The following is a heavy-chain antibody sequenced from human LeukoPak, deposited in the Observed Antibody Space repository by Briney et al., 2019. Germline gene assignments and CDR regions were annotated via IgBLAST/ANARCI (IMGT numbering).Heavy chain of an antibody. V-gene: IGHV1-2*02. CDR2: INPNSGGT. D-gene: IGHD2-2*01. CDR3: ARDIVVLPIGSLHRESWLDP. Sequence: ASVKVSCKASGYTFTGYYMHWVRQAPGQGLEWMGWINPNSGGTNYAQKFQGRVTMTRDTSISTAYMELSRLRSDDTAVYYCARDIVVLPIGSLHRESWLDPWGQGTLVTVSS. CDR1: GYTFTGYY. J-gene: IGHJ5*02.